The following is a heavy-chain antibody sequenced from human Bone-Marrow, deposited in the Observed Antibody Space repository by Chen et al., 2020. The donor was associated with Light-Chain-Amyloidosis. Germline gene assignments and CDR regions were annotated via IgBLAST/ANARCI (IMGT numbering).Heavy chain of an antibody. CDR3: ARRRDGYNFDY. V-gene: IGHV5-51*01. CDR2: IHPDDSDA. CDR1: GYTFPNYW. Sequence: EVQLEQSGPEVKKPGESLKISCNGSGYTFPNYWIGWVRQMPGKGLEWMGVIHPDDSDARYSPSFEGQVTISADKSITTAYLQWRSLKASDTAMYYCARRRDGYNFDYWGQGTLVTVSS. J-gene: IGHJ4*02. D-gene: IGHD5-12*01.